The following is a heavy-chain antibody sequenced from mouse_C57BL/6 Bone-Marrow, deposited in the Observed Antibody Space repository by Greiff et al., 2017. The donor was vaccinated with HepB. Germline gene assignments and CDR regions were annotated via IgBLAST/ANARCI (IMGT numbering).Heavy chain of an antibody. CDR1: GYTFTSYW. CDR2: IDPSDSYT. Sequence: QVQLQQPGAELVMPGASVKLSCKASGYTFTSYWMHWVKQRPGQGLEWIGEIDPSDSYTNYNQKFKGKSTLTVDKSSSTAYMQLSRLTSEDSAVYYWARDYGSSYGFAYWGQGTLVTVSA. D-gene: IGHD1-1*01. J-gene: IGHJ3*01. V-gene: IGHV1-69*01. CDR3: ARDYGSSYGFAY.